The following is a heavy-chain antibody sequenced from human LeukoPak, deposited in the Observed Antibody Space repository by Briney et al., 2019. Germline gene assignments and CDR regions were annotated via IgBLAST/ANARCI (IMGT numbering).Heavy chain of an antibody. CDR1: GFAVSGNY. CDR3: AKLKGWYGEGYFDY. D-gene: IGHD3-10*01. CDR2: NSDGRT. J-gene: IGHJ4*02. V-gene: IGHV3-53*01. Sequence: PGGSLRLSCAASGFAVSGNYMSWVRQAPGKGLQWVSVNSDGRTYYADAVKGRFTISRDISKNTLFLQMTSLTAEDTAVYYCAKLKGWYGEGYFDYWGQGTLVTVSS.